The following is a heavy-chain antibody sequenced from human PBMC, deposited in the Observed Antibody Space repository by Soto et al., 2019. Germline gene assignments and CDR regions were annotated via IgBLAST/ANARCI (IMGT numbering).Heavy chain of an antibody. V-gene: IGHV1-2*02. J-gene: IGHJ4*02. CDR3: ARAVHTMIQGVRFRVDQ. CDR1: GYTFTAYY. D-gene: IGHD3-10*01. Sequence: QVRLVQSGAEMKKPGASVKVSCEASGYTFTAYYIHWVRQAPGQGLEWMGWINPNGGGTKYAQKSQGRVTMTRDTSINTAYMELTRLTSDDTAVYYCARAVHTMIQGVRFRVDQWGQGTLVTVSS. CDR2: INPNGGGT.